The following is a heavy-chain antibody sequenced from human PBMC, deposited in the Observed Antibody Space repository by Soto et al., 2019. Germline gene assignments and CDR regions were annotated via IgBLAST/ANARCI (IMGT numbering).Heavy chain of an antibody. Sequence: QVQLQESGPGLVKPSGTLSLTCTVSGGSISSSNWWSWVRQPPGKGLEWIGAIYHSGSTNYNPSLKCRVTISVDKSKNQFSLKLNSVTAADTAVYYGAGGWGIAAAGSDYWGQGTLVTVSS. V-gene: IGHV4-4*02. CDR2: IYHSGST. CDR3: AGGWGIAAAGSDY. D-gene: IGHD6-13*01. CDR1: GGSISSSNW. J-gene: IGHJ4*02.